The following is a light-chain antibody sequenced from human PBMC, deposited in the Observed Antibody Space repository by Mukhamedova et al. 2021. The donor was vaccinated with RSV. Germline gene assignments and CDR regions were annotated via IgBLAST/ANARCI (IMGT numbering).Light chain of an antibody. V-gene: IGKV1-5*03. CDR2: KAS. CDR1: QSVGTS. J-gene: IGKJ1*01. CDR3: QQYDDFSRT. Sequence: DPVIITCRASQSVGTSLAWYQQKPGKAPNLLIYKASTLESGVPSRFSGSGSGTEFTLNISSLQPDDFATYYCQQYDDFSRTFG.